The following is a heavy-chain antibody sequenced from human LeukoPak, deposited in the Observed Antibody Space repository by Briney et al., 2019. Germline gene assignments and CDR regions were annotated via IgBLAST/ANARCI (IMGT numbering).Heavy chain of an antibody. V-gene: IGHV3-33*01. J-gene: IGHJ4*02. CDR3: ARGYCGNTRCLVGY. CDR1: GFNFSAFG. D-gene: IGHD2-2*01. CDR2: IWFDGSST. Sequence: GGSLRLSCATSGFNFSAFGMHWVRQAPGKGLEWVAAIWFDGSSTYYADSVKGRFTISRDNSKNTLSLQMNGLTVENTAVYYCARGYCGNTRCLVGYWGQGTLVTVSS.